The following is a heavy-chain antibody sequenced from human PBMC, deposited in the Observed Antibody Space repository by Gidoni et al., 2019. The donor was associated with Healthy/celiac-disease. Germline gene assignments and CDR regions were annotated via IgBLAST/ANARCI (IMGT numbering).Heavy chain of an antibody. Sequence: QVQLQQWGAGLLKPSETLSLTCAVYGGSFSGYYWSWIRQPPGKGLEWIGEINHSGSTNYNPSLKSRVTISVDTSKNQFSLKLSSVTAADTAVYYCARVRAARQNWFDPWGQGTLVTVSS. D-gene: IGHD6-6*01. V-gene: IGHV4-34*01. CDR3: ARVRAARQNWFDP. J-gene: IGHJ5*02. CDR1: GGSFSGYY. CDR2: INHSGST.